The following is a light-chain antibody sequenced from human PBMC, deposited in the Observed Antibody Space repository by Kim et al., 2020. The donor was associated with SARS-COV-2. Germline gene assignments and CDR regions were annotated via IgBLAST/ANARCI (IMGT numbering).Light chain of an antibody. J-gene: IGLJ2*01. CDR3: AAWDDSPDCYVV. CDR2: TNN. V-gene: IGLV1-44*01. CDR1: TSNIETNT. Sequence: QSVLTQPPSVSGTPGQRVSISCSGSTSNIETNTVNWYQQLPGAAPKLLIHTNNQRPSGVPDRFSGSRFGTSASLTISGLQSEDEADYFCAAWDDSPDCYVVFGGGTKLTVL.